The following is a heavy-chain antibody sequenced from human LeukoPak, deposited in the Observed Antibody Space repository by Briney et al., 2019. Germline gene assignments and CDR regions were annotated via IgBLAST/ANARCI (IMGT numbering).Heavy chain of an antibody. CDR2: ISSSGSTI. J-gene: IGHJ3*02. CDR3: ATAAVAGPFGGHDAFDI. D-gene: IGHD6-19*01. V-gene: IGHV3-48*03. CDR1: GFTFSSYE. Sequence: GGSLRLSCAASGFTFSSYEMNWVRQAPGKGLEWVSYISSSGSTIYYADSVKGRFTISRDNAKNSLYLQMNSLRAEDTALYYCATAAVAGPFGGHDAFDIWGQGTMVTVSS.